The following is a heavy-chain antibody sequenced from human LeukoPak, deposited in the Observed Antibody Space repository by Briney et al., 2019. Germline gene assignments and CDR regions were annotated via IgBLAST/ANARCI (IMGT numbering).Heavy chain of an antibody. CDR2: IRYDGSNK. CDR1: GFTFSSYG. CDR3: AKDFEGGSYYGPDY. D-gene: IGHD1-26*01. Sequence: GGSLRLSCAASGFTFSSYGMHWVRQAPGKGLEWVAFIRYDGSNKYYANSVKGRFTISRDNSKNTLYLQMNSLRAEDTAVYYCAKDFEGGSYYGPDYWGQGTLVTVSS. V-gene: IGHV3-30*02. J-gene: IGHJ4*02.